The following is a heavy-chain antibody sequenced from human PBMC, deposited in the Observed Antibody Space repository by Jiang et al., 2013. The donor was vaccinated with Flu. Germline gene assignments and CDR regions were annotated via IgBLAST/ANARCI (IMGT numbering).Heavy chain of an antibody. J-gene: IGHJ4*02. CDR3: ARGAGYSSDWDHPDY. D-gene: IGHD6-19*01. CDR2: IIPTFGTA. CDR1: GGTFSNYA. Sequence: GAEVKKPGSSVKVSCKASGGTFSNYAISWVRQAPGQGLEWMGGIIPTFGTADYAQEFQGRVTITADESTSSAYMELDSLTSDDTAVYFCARGAGYSSDWDHPDYWGQGTL. V-gene: IGHV1-69*01.